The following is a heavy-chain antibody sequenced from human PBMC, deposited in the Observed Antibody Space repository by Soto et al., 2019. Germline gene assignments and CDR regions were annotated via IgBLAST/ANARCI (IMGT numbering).Heavy chain of an antibody. CDR2: INHSGGT. CDR1: GGSFSTYY. J-gene: IGHJ4*02. D-gene: IGHD5-12*01. Sequence: QVQVQQWGAGLLKPSETLSLTCAVYGGSFSTYYWSWIRQPPGKGLAWSGEINHSGGTPYNPPLKSRGTKSVDTSHNEFHRKWSAVTAADTAVYYCVRYLSYDNGFVYWGQGTLVTVSS. V-gene: IGHV4-34*01. CDR3: VRYLSYDNGFVY.